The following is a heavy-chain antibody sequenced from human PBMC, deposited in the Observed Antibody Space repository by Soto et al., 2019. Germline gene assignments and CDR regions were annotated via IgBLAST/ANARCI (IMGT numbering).Heavy chain of an antibody. J-gene: IGHJ6*01. V-gene: IGHV4-61*01. D-gene: IGHD3-10*01. CDR2: TFVTGAT. Sequence: QVQLQESGPGLVKSSETLSLICFVSGEALGSGQSYWNWIRQAPGKGLEWIGQTFVTGATKYSASLKSRVTMSVDTSKCQISLSLTAVTAADSATYFCARGRSDSVGSSFGRSMDVWRQGTTVTVSS. CDR1: GEALGSGQSY. CDR3: ARGRSDSVGSSFGRSMDV.